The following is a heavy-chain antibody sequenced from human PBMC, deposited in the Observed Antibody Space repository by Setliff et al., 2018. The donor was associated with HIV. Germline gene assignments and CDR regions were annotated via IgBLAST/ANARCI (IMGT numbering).Heavy chain of an antibody. Sequence: ASVKVSCKASGGTFSSYGINWVRQATGQGLEWMGWMNPNSGNTGFAQKFQGRVTMTRNTSISTAYMELRSLRSEDTAVYFCARTWGAGVTGYWFEPWGQGTRVTVSS. V-gene: IGHV1-8*02. CDR1: GGTFSSYG. J-gene: IGHJ5*02. CDR3: ARTWGAGVTGYWFEP. D-gene: IGHD3-9*01. CDR2: MNPNSGNT.